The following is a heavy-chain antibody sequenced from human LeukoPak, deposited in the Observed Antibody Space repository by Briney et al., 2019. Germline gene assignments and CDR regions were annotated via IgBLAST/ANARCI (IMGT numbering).Heavy chain of an antibody. V-gene: IGHV4-59*08. CDR3: ARAGSGYSFDY. CDR2: VYYSGST. J-gene: IGHJ4*02. Sequence: KPSETLSLTCTVSGGSISTYYWSWIRQPPGKGLEWIGYVYYSGSTKYNPSLTSRVTISVDTSRNQFSLDLTSVTAADTAVYYCARAGSGYSFDYWGQGKLVTVSS. D-gene: IGHD3-22*01. CDR1: GGSISTYY.